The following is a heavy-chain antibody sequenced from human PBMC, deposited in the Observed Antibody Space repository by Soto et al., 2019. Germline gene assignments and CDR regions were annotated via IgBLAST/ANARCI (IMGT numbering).Heavy chain of an antibody. CDR3: ARGIGVYFDY. CDR2: TYYRSKWFS. D-gene: IGHD1-26*01. V-gene: IGHV6-1*01. Sequence: SQTLSLTCAISGDSVSSHSAAWYWIRQSPSRGLEWLGRTYYRSKWFSDYSQSVKSRIIVNPDTSENQFSLQLKSVIPEDTAVYYCARGIGVYFDYWGQGALVTVSS. J-gene: IGHJ4*02. CDR1: GDSVSSHSAA.